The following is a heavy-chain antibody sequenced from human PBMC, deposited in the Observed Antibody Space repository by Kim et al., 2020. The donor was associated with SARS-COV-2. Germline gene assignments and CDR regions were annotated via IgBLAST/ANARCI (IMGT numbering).Heavy chain of an antibody. CDR2: ISSTGGSI. V-gene: IGHV3-11*04. CDR1: GFTFSDYY. Sequence: GGSLRLSCAASGFTFSDYYINWIRQAPGKGLEWVSYISSTGGSIYYADSVKGRFTISRDNAKNSVYLQMNSLRAEDTAVYYCAGALEGGTFDYWGQGTL. D-gene: IGHD3-3*01. CDR3: AGALEGGTFDY. J-gene: IGHJ4*02.